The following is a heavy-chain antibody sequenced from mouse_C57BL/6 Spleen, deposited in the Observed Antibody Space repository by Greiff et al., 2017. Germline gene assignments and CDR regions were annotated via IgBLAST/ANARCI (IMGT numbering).Heavy chain of an antibody. CDR2: INPNNGGT. V-gene: IGHV1-18*01. CDR3: ARDYGSSYWYFDV. Sequence: EVQLVESGPELVKPGASVKIPCKASGYTFTDYNMDWVKQSHGKSLEWIGDINPNNGGTIYNQKFKGKATLTVDKSSSTAYMELRSLTSEDTAVYYCARDYGSSYWYFDVWGTGTTVTVSS. J-gene: IGHJ1*03. D-gene: IGHD1-1*01. CDR1: GYTFTDYN.